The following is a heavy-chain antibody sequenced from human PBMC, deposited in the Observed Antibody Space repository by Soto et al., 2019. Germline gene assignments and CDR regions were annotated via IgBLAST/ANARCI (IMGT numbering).Heavy chain of an antibody. J-gene: IGHJ3*01. V-gene: IGHV3-23*01. CDR1: GSTFSSYA. CDR2: ISAGGANT. D-gene: IGHD2-2*01. Sequence: EVQLLESGGGLIQPGGSLRLSCADSGSTFSSYAMSWVRQAPGRGLEWVSTISAGGANTYYANSVRGRFIISRDNSKSTLYLQMNSLRAEDTALYYCAKDRYCSATSCYGGFGVWGQGTVVTVSS. CDR3: AKDRYCSATSCYGGFGV.